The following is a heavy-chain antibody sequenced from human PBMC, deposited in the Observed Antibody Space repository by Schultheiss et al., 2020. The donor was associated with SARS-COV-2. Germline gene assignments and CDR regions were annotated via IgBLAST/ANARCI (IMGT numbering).Heavy chain of an antibody. Sequence: SETLSLTCAVYGGSFSGYYWSWIRQPPGKGLEWIGEINHSGSTNYNPSLKSRVTISVDTSKNQLSLKLSSVTAADTAVYYCARYTSMVAGTLYYYYGMDVWGQGTTVTVSS. CDR2: INHSGST. D-gene: IGHD6-19*01. V-gene: IGHV4-34*01. CDR3: ARYTSMVAGTLYYYYGMDV. J-gene: IGHJ6*02. CDR1: GGSFSGYY.